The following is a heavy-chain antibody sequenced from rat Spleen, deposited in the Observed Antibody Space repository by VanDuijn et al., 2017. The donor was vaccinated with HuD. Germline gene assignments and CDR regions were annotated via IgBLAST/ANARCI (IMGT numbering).Heavy chain of an antibody. Sequence: EVQLVESDGGLVQPGRSLKLSCAASGFTFSDYYMAWVRQAPTKGLEWVASISTGGGNTYYRDSVKGRFTISRDNAKSTLYLQMDSLRSEDTATYYCSRHTYNWFAYWGQGTLVTVSS. CDR2: ISTGGGNT. V-gene: IGHV5-25*01. CDR1: GFTFSDYY. J-gene: IGHJ3*01. CDR3: SRHTYNWFAY.